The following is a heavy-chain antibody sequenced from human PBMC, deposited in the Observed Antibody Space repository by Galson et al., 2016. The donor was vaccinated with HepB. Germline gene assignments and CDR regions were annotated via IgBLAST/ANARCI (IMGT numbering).Heavy chain of an antibody. CDR3: ARDITPCRFGLFDAFDV. D-gene: IGHD3-10*01. Sequence: SVKVSCKASGYTFVSHGISWVRQAPGQGLEWMGWISALNGNTDYAHKFQDRVTMTTDKSTNTVYLELTSLRSDDTAVYYCARDITPCRFGLFDAFDVWGQGTMVTVSS. J-gene: IGHJ3*01. CDR1: GYTFVSHG. CDR2: ISALNGNT. V-gene: IGHV1-18*01.